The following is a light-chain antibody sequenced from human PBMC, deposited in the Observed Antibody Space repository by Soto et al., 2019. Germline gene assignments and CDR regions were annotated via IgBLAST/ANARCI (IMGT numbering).Light chain of an antibody. V-gene: IGKV2-28*01. CDR3: MQAIQAPRT. J-gene: IGKJ1*01. CDR2: LGS. Sequence: DIVLTQSPLSLPVTPGEPASISCRSSQSLLHSNGNIYLDWYLQKPGQSPQLLIYLGSIRASGVPDRLSGSGSGTDFTLKITRVEAEDVEVYYCMQAIQAPRTFGLGTKVEIK. CDR1: QSLLHSNGNIY.